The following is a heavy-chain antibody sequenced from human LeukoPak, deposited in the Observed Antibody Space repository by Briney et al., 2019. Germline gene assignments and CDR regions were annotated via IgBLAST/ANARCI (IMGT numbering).Heavy chain of an antibody. CDR3: AKDKAYYDFWSGYFYGMDV. J-gene: IGHJ6*02. CDR1: GFTFSRYA. CDR2: ISGSGGST. Sequence: GGSLRLSCAASGFTFSRYAMSWDRQAPGKGLEWVSAISGSGGSTYYADPVKGRFTISRDNSKNTLYLQMNSLRAEDTAVYYCAKDKAYYDFWSGYFYGMDVWGQGTTVTVSS. D-gene: IGHD3-3*01. V-gene: IGHV3-23*01.